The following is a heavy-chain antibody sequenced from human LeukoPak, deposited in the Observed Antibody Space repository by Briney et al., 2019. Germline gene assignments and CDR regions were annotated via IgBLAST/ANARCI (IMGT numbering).Heavy chain of an antibody. V-gene: IGHV4-59*08. CDR1: GGSINNYY. CDR3: ARHDSSGYYYRNYYLDY. J-gene: IGHJ4*02. D-gene: IGHD3-22*01. Sequence: SETLSLTCTVSGGSINNYYWSWIRQFPGKGLEWIGNVYYRGSTNYNPSLKSRVSISVDTSKNQFSLKLSSVTAADTAVYYCARHDSSGYYYRNYYLDYWGQGTLVTVSS. CDR2: VYYRGST.